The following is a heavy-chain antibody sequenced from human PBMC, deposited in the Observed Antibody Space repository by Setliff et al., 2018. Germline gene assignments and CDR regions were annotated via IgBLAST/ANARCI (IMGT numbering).Heavy chain of an antibody. CDR2: IYHSGST. CDR3: ARAPIPRDAFDI. J-gene: IGHJ3*02. CDR1: GGSISSSNW. Sequence: PSETLSLTCAVSGGSISSSNWWSWVRQPPGKGLEWIGEIYHSGSTNYNPSLKSRVTISVGKSKNQFSLKLSSVTAADTAVYYCARAPIPRDAFDIWGQGTMVTVSS. V-gene: IGHV4-4*02.